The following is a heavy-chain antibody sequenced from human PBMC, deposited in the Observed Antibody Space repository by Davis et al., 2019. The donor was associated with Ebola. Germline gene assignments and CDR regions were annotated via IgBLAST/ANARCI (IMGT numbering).Heavy chain of an antibody. J-gene: IGHJ4*02. V-gene: IGHV4-61*01. D-gene: IGHD3-10*01. Sequence: SETLSLTCTVSGGSVSSGSYYWSWIRQPPGKGLEWIGYIYYSGSTNYNPSLKSRVTISLDTSNNQFSLKLTSVTAADTAVYYCASTYGAGSYWYFEHWGQGTLITVSS. CDR2: IYYSGST. CDR1: GGSVSSGSYY. CDR3: ASTYGAGSYWYFEH.